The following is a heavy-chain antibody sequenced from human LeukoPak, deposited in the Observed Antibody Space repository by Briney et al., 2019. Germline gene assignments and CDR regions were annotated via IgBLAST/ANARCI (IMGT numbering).Heavy chain of an antibody. V-gene: IGHV1-69*05. CDR1: GGTFSSYA. J-gene: IGHJ4*02. CDR2: IIPIFGTA. CDR3: ARGGDTAMVTISYYSDY. D-gene: IGHD5-18*01. Sequence: SVKVSCKASGGTFSSYAISWVRQAPGQGLEWMGGIIPIFGTANYAQKFQGRVTITTDESTSTAYMELSSLRSEDTAVYYCARGGDTAMVTISYYSDYWGQGTLVTVSS.